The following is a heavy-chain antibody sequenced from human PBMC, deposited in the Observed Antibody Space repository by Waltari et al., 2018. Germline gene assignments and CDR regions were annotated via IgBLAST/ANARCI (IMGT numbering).Heavy chain of an antibody. D-gene: IGHD6-19*01. CDR1: GGSISSRSYY. CDR3: ARHIELGSGWYSLDY. V-gene: IGHV4-39*01. J-gene: IGHJ4*02. Sequence: QLQLQESGPGLVKPSETLSLTCTVSGGSISSRSYYWGWIRQPPGKGLEWIGGTYYSGDTSYTTSLKLRVTMSLDTSMTQFSLKLSSVTAADTAVYYCARHIELGSGWYSLDYWGQGTLVTVSS. CDR2: TYYSGDT.